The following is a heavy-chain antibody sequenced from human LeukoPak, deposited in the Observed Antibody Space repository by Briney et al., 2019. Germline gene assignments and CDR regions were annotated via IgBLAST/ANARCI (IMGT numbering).Heavy chain of an antibody. Sequence: SGGSLRLSCAASGFTFSSYNMNWVRQAPGKGLEWVSSISSSDSYIYYADSVKGRFTISRDNAKNSLFLQMNSLRAEDTALYYCAKDGMYSSSSSYYFDYWGPGTLVTVSS. CDR1: GFTFSSYN. V-gene: IGHV3-21*04. CDR3: AKDGMYSSSSSYYFDY. D-gene: IGHD6-6*01. J-gene: IGHJ4*02. CDR2: ISSSDSYI.